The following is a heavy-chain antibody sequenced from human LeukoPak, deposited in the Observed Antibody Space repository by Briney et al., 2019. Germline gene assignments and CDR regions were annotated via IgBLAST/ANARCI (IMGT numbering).Heavy chain of an antibody. CDR2: IRSKAYGGTT. Sequence: GGSLRLSCTASGFTFGDYAMSWVRQAPGKGLEWVGFIRSKAYGGTTEYAASVKGRFTISRDDSKSIAYLQMNSLKTEDTAVYYCTTSHDYGDLFFDYWGQGTLVTVSS. CDR1: GFTFGDYA. J-gene: IGHJ4*02. D-gene: IGHD4-17*01. CDR3: TTSHDYGDLFFDY. V-gene: IGHV3-49*04.